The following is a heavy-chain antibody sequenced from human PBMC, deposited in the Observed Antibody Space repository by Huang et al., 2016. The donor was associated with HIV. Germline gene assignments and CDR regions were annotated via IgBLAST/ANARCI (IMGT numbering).Heavy chain of an antibody. CDR2: MFYSGSP. Sequence: QLQLQESGPGRVKPSEILSVTCAVSGDSISDSGFYWAWIRQPPGKGLEWIGSMFYSGSPFYNPSLKSRVILSVDTSKNLFSLKVNSVTAADTAVYYCARHRNGDYDFDRWGQGVLVTVSS. CDR3: ARHRNGDYDFDR. CDR1: GDSISDSGFY. J-gene: IGHJ5*02. V-gene: IGHV4-39*01. D-gene: IGHD4-17*01.